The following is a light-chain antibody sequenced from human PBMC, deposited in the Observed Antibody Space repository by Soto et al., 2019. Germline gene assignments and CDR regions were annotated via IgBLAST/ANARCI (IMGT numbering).Light chain of an antibody. CDR3: QQTFSIPRT. CDR2: ETS. J-gene: IGKJ1*01. Sequence: DLQMAQSPSSLSASVGDRFTIACRASQNVRSYLNWYQQKPGKAPKLLIYETSTLESGVPSKFSGTGYGTDFTLTISSLQPEDFATYYCQQTFSIPRTFGHGTKVDIK. V-gene: IGKV1-39*01. CDR1: QNVRSY.